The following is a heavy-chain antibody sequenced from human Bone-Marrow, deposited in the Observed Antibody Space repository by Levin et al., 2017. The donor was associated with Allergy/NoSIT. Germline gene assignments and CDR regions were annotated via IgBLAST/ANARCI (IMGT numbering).Heavy chain of an antibody. Sequence: GGSLRLSCAASGFTFSSYAMSWVRQAPGKGLEWVSAISGSGGSTYYADSVKGRFTISRDNSKNTLYLQMNSLRAEDTAVYYCAKRSGVQTVSYYMDVWGKGTTVTVSS. CDR3: AKRSGVQTVSYYMDV. CDR1: GFTFSSYA. CDR2: ISGSGGST. V-gene: IGHV3-23*01. J-gene: IGHJ6*03. D-gene: IGHD3-10*01.